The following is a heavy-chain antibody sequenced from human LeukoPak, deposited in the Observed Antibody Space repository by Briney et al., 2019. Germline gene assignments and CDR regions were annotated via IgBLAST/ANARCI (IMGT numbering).Heavy chain of an antibody. D-gene: IGHD5/OR15-5a*01. Sequence: PGGSLILSCAASGFTFSTYAMSWVRQAPGKGLEWVSYISSGGTTIYQADSVKGRFTISRDNAKNSLFLQMNSLRAEDTAVYYCARGVNYLDSWGQGTLVTVSS. CDR3: ARGVNYLDS. V-gene: IGHV3-48*03. J-gene: IGHJ4*02. CDR2: ISSGGTTI. CDR1: GFTFSTYA.